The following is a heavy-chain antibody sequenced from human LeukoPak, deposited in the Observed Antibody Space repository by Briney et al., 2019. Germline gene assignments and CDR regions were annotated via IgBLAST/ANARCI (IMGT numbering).Heavy chain of an antibody. CDR1: GYSFTSYW. CDR2: IYPGDSDT. J-gene: IGHJ4*01. D-gene: IGHD4-17*01. V-gene: IGHV5-51*01. Sequence: GESLKISCKGSGYSFTSYWIGWVRQMPGKGLEWMGIIYPGDSDTRYSPSFQGQVTISADKSISTAYLQWSSLKASDTAMYYCARHAFGDYGDYVGRHFYYSDYWLHATMVNVHS. CDR3: ARHAFGDYGDYVGRHFYYSDY.